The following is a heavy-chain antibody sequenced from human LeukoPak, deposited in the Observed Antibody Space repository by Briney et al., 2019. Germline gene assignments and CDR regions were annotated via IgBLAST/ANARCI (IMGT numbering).Heavy chain of an antibody. D-gene: IGHD2-21*01. J-gene: IGHJ4*02. CDR3: AQPFSRGAYSNFDY. CDR1: GFTFSNYS. Sequence: GWSLRLSCTASGFTFSNYSMSWVRQAPGKGLEWAAIIRGIGCTTYFAYSVKGRFTISSDNSKNPVYLTMNNLRAEDTAVYYCAQPFSRGAYSNFDYWGQGTLVTVSS. CDR2: IRGIGCTT. V-gene: IGHV3-23*01.